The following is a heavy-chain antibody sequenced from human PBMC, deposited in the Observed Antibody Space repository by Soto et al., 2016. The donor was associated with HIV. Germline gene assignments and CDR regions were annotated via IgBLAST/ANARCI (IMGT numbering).Heavy chain of an antibody. D-gene: IGHD6-19*01. CDR1: VDSFTGYY. Sequence: QLQLQQWGAGLLKPSETLSLSCAVYVDSFTGYYWTWIRETPGKGLEWIGEINHSGSANYNPSLETRVTMAVDKSKNQFSLKLRSVTAADTAMYYCARGRCSYSSGWFCYFDYWGQGTLVTVSS. CDR2: INHSGSA. CDR3: ARGRCSYSSGWFCYFDY. V-gene: IGHV4-34*02. J-gene: IGHJ4*02.